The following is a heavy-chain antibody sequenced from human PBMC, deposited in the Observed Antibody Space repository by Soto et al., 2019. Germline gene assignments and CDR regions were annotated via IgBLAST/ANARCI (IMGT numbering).Heavy chain of an antibody. D-gene: IGHD2-2*01. J-gene: IGHJ6*02. CDR3: ATDLGYCSSTSCSYYYYYGMDV. V-gene: IGHV3-23*01. CDR1: GFTFSSYA. Sequence: PVGSLRLACAASGFTFSSYAMSWVRQAPGKGLEWVSAISGSGGSTYYADSVKGRFTISRDNSKNTLYLQMNSLRAEDTAVYYCATDLGYCSSTSCSYYYYYGMDVWGQGTTVTVSS. CDR2: ISGSGGST.